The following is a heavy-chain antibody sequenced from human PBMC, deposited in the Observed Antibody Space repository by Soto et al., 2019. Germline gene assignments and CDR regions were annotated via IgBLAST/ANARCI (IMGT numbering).Heavy chain of an antibody. J-gene: IGHJ5*02. Sequence: QVQLQESGPGLVKPSETLSLTCTVSGGSISSYYWSWIRQPPGKGLEWIGYIYYSGSTNYNPSLKSRVAISVDTYKSQFSLQLTSVPAADTAFYYCAARFDLWGQGTLVTVSS. V-gene: IGHV4-59*08. CDR3: AARFDL. CDR2: IYYSGST. CDR1: GGSISSYY.